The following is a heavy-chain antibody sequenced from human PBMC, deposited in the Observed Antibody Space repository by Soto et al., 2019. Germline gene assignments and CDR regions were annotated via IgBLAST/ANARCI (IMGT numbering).Heavy chain of an antibody. CDR1: GFTFSSYA. V-gene: IGHV3-23*01. Sequence: PGGSLRLSCAASGFTFSSYAMSWVRQAPGKGLEWVSAISGSGGSTYYADSVKGRFTISRDNSKNTLYLQMNSLRAEDTAVYYCAKEYSSGWYDFYYFDYWGQGTLVTVSS. J-gene: IGHJ4*02. CDR2: ISGSGGST. D-gene: IGHD6-19*01. CDR3: AKEYSSGWYDFYYFDY.